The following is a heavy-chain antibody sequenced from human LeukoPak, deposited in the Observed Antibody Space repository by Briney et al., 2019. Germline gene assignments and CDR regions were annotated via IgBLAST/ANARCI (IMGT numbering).Heavy chain of an antibody. CDR1: GFTFSDYW. Sequence: GGSLRLSCEASGFTFSDYWMSWVRQAPGKGLEWVASIKEDGNEKYYVDSVKGRFTISRDNAKNSLYLQRNSLRAEDTALYYCARNPRIVGAGADYMDVWGKGTTVTVSS. CDR2: IKEDGNEK. CDR3: ARNPRIVGAGADYMDV. V-gene: IGHV3-7*03. D-gene: IGHD1-26*01. J-gene: IGHJ6*03.